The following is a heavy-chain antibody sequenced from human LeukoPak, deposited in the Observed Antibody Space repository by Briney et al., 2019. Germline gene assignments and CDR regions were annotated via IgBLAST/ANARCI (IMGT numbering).Heavy chain of an antibody. V-gene: IGHV3-30*03. J-gene: IGHJ1*01. Sequence: AGGSLRLSCAASGFTFSSYGMHWVRQAPGKGLEWVAVISYDGSNKYYADSVKGRFTISRDNSKNTLYLQMNSLRAEDTAVYYCTTDRWSSSWYGDEYSQYWGQGTLVTVSS. CDR3: TTDRWSSSWYGDEYSQY. D-gene: IGHD6-13*01. CDR2: ISYDGSNK. CDR1: GFTFSSYG.